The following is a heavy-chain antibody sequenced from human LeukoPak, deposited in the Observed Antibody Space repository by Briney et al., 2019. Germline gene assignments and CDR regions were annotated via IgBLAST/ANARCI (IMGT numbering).Heavy chain of an antibody. CDR2: IYYSGST. D-gene: IGHD2-15*01. V-gene: IGHV4-39*01. J-gene: IGHJ5*02. Sequence: SETLSLTCTVSGGPISSSNYYWGWIRQPPGKGLEWIGCIYYSGSTYYNSSLKSRVTISVDTSKNQFSLKLSSVTAADTAVYYCARLDGYCSGGSCYSVSFVDPWGQGTLVTVSS. CDR1: GGPISSSNYY. CDR3: ARLDGYCSGGSCYSVSFVDP.